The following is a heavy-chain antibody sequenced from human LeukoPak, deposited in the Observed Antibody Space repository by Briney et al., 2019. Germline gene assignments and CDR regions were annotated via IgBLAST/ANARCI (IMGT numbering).Heavy chain of an antibody. CDR1: GDSISKYY. CDR2: VYYSGNT. CDR3: ARNYWGSNYFDS. D-gene: IGHD7-27*01. V-gene: IGHV4-59*01. Sequence: SETLSLTCTVSGDSISKYYWSWIRQPPRKGLEWIGYVYYSGNTDYNPSLKSRVNISIDTSKNQFSLKLNSVTAADSAIYYCARNYWGSNYFDSWGQGTLVTVSS. J-gene: IGHJ4*02.